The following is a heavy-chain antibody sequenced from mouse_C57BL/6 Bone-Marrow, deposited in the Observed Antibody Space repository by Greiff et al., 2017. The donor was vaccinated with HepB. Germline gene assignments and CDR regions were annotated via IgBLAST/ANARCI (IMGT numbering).Heavy chain of an antibody. J-gene: IGHJ2*01. D-gene: IGHD1-1*02. CDR2: ISYDGNN. Sequence: EVQRVESGPGLVKPSQSLSLTCSVTGYSITSCYYWNWIRQFPGNKLEWMGYISYDGNNNYNPSLKNRISITRDTSKNQFFLKLNYVTTEDTATYYCDRGGYYFAYWGQGTTLTVSS. CDR1: GYSITSCYY. V-gene: IGHV3-6*01. CDR3: DRGGYYFAY.